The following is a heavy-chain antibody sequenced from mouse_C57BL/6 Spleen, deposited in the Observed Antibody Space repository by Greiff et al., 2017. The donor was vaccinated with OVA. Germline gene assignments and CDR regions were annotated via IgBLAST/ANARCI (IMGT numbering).Heavy chain of an antibody. D-gene: IGHD1-1*01. Sequence: VKLMESGAELARPGASVKLSCKASGYTFTSYGISWVKQRTGQGLEWIGEIYPRSGNTYYNEKFKGKATLTADKSSSTAYMELRSLTSEDSAVYFCARNYGSSYLYYFDYWGQGTTLTVSS. J-gene: IGHJ2*01. CDR2: IYPRSGNT. CDR1: GYTFTSYG. CDR3: ARNYGSSYLYYFDY. V-gene: IGHV1-81*01.